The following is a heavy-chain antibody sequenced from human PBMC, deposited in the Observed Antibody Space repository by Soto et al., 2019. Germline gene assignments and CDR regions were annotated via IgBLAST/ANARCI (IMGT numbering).Heavy chain of an antibody. CDR3: ATYVPDKLAVAGTSDAFDI. J-gene: IGHJ3*02. D-gene: IGHD6-19*01. CDR2: IYYSGST. Sequence: SETLSLTCAVYGGSFSSYYWSWIRQPPGKGLEWIADIYYSGSTNYSPSLKSRVTISVDTSKNQFSLNLSSVTAADTAVYFCATYVPDKLAVAGTSDAFDIWGQGTMVTVS. CDR1: GGSFSSYY. V-gene: IGHV4-59*01.